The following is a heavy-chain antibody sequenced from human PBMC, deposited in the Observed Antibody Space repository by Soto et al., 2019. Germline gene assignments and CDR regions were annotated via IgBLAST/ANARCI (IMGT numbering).Heavy chain of an antibody. D-gene: IGHD2-2*01. J-gene: IGHJ4*01. CDR3: GSMRAPCYC. V-gene: IGHV3-74*01. Sequence: GGARGLSCAVAGFTFSSYWMDWVRQGPGEVLLCVSHSDRDGSPRHYAASVKCRFTISRDNAKNTLYLPMTKLTAQDTGGYNSGSMRAPCYCWRHGT. CDR1: GFTFSSYW. CDR2: SDRDGSPR.